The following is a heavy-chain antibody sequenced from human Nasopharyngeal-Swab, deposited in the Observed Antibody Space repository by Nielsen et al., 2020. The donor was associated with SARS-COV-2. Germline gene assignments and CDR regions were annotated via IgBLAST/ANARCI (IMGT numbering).Heavy chain of an antibody. Sequence: GGSLRLSCAASGFTFSNSDMNWVRQAPGKGLEWVSGVSWNGSRTHYADSVKGRFIISRDNSRNFLYQQMNSLRPEDMAVYYCARAGGRYYDSGGYYYLASAFDIWGQGTMVTVSS. V-gene: IGHV3-19*01. CDR1: GFTFSNSD. D-gene: IGHD3-22*01. CDR2: VSWNGSRT. CDR3: ARAGGRYYDSGGYYYLASAFDI. J-gene: IGHJ3*02.